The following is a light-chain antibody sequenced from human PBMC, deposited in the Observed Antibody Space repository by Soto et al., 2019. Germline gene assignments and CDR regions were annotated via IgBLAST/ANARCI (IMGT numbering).Light chain of an antibody. CDR1: QSIRTD. V-gene: IGKV3D-15*01. CDR3: QQYNNWPPWT. Sequence: EIVMTQSPATLSVSPGERATLSCRASQSIRTDLAWYQQKSGQGPRLLIYDASTRATGIPARFSGSGSGTEFTLTISSLQSEDFAVYYCQQYNNWPPWTFGQGTKV. CDR2: DAS. J-gene: IGKJ1*01.